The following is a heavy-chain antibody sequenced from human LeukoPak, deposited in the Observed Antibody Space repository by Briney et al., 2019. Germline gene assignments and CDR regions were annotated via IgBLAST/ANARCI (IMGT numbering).Heavy chain of an antibody. CDR1: GFTFSNYW. CDR2: INRDGSTT. D-gene: IGHD3-10*01. CDR3: ARDKKSGESSEIDY. V-gene: IGHV3-74*01. Sequence: PGGSLRLSCAASGFTFSNYWVHRVRQAPGKGLVWVSRINRDGSTTNYADSVKGRFTVSRDNAKNTLELQMNSLRAEDTAVYYCARDKKSGESSEIDYWGQGTLVTVSS. J-gene: IGHJ4*02.